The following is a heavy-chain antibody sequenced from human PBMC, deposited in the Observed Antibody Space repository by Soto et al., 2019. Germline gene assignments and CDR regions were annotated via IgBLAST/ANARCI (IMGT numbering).Heavy chain of an antibody. V-gene: IGHV1-2*02. CDR3: ARGGFLNWFDP. CDR1: GFTFSAYY. CDR2: ISPNSGGT. Sequence: ASVKVSCKASGFTFSAYYIYWVRQAPGQGLEWIGWISPNSGGTNNAQKFQGRVTMTRDTSTSTAYMELRSLRSDDTAVYYCARGGFLNWFDPWGQGTLVTVSS. J-gene: IGHJ5*02.